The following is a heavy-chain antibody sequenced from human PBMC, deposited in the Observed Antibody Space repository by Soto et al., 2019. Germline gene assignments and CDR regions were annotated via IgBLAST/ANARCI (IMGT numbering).Heavy chain of an antibody. Sequence: QVQLVQSGAEVKKPGSSVKVSCKASGGTFSSYAISWVRQAPGQGLEWMGGIIPIFGTANYAQKFQGRVTIAADESTRAAYMELSSLRPEDTAVYYCARGGCYGHPHYFDYWGQGTLVTVSS. CDR3: ARGGCYGHPHYFDY. J-gene: IGHJ4*02. V-gene: IGHV1-69*12. D-gene: IGHD2-2*01. CDR2: IIPIFGTA. CDR1: GGTFSSYA.